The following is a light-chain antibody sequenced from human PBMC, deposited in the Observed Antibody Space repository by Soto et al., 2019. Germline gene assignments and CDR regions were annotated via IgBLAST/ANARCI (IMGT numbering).Light chain of an antibody. J-gene: IGKJ4*01. CDR3: QQYDSLPLT. CDR2: GAS. CDR1: QSVGSSY. Sequence: EIVFTQSPSTLSLSPGERATLSCRASQSVGSSYLAWYQQRPGQAPRLLIYGASSRATGIPHRFSGSGSGTDFTLTISRLEPEDFAVYYCQQYDSLPLTFGGGTKVDIK. V-gene: IGKV3-20*01.